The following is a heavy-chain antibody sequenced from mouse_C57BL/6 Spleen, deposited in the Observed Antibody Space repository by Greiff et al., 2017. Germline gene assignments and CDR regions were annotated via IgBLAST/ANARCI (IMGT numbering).Heavy chain of an antibody. V-gene: IGHV5-4*01. Sequence: EVQRVESGGGLVKPGGSLKLSCAASGFTFSSYAMSWVRQTPEKRLEWVATISDGGSYTYYPDNVKGRFTISRDNAKNNLYLQMSHLKSEDTAMYYCARDRRGSSYYYAMDYWGQGTSVTVSS. D-gene: IGHD1-1*01. CDR1: GFTFSSYA. CDR3: ARDRRGSSYYYAMDY. J-gene: IGHJ4*01. CDR2: ISDGGSYT.